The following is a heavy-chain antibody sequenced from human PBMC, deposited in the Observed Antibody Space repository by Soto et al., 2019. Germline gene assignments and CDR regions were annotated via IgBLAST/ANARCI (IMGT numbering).Heavy chain of an antibody. CDR3: ARGDYYDSSGPFSDAFDV. D-gene: IGHD3-22*01. CDR2: ISYDGSNK. Sequence: GGSLRLSCAASGFTFNSYAMHWVRQAPGKGLEWVAIISYDGSNKYYADSVKGRFTISRDNARNSLYLQMNSLRVEDTAVYYCARGDYYDSSGPFSDAFDVWGQGTMVT. J-gene: IGHJ3*01. V-gene: IGHV3-30-3*01. CDR1: GFTFNSYA.